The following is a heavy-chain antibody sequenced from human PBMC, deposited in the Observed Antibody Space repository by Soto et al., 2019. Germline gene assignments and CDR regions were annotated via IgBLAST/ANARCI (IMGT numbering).Heavy chain of an antibody. J-gene: IGHJ6*02. CDR1: GFTFRSSA. CDR2: LVVGTGNT. CDR3: ATGAYCSGGSCSDYYYYYYGMDL. V-gene: IGHV1-58*01. D-gene: IGHD2-15*01. Sequence: SVKVSCKTSGFTFRSSAVQWVRQARGQRLEWIGWLVVGTGNTNYAQKFQQRVTISSDRSTNTVSMELSSLTSEDTAVYYCATGAYCSGGSCSDYYYYYYGMDLWGQGTTVTVSS.